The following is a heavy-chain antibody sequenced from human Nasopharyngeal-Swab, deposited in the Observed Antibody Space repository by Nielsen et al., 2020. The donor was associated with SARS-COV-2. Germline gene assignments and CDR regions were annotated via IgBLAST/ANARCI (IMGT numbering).Heavy chain of an antibody. CDR2: ISYDGSNE. Sequence: GESLKISCAASGFTFSSYGMNWVRQAPGKGLEWVAVISYDGSNEYYADSVKGRFTISRDNSKNTLYLQMNSLRAEDTAVYYCAKDDYGDDWRGRYYYYYYMDVWGKGTTVTVSS. J-gene: IGHJ6*03. CDR1: GFTFSSYG. CDR3: AKDDYGDDWRGRYYYYYYMDV. V-gene: IGHV3-30*18. D-gene: IGHD4-17*01.